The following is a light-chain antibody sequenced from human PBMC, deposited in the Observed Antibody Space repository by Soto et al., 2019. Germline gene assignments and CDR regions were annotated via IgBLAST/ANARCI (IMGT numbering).Light chain of an antibody. CDR2: AAS. V-gene: IGKV3-20*01. CDR3: QQHGTT. Sequence: EVVVTQSPGTLSLSPGERATLSCRASQSVSSSYLVWHQQKPGQAPRLLIYAASRRATGIPDRFSGSGSGTDFTLTISRLEPEDFAVYYCQQHGTTFGQRTNVDI. CDR1: QSVSSSY. J-gene: IGKJ1*01.